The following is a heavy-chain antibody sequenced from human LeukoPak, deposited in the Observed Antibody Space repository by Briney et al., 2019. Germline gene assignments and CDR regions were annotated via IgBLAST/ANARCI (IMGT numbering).Heavy chain of an antibody. Sequence: GGSLRLSCAASGFTFSSYSMNWVRQAPGKGLEWVSSISSSSSYIYYADSVKGRFTISRDNAKNSLYLQMNSLRAEDTAVYYCARGGYDSSGRGYFDYWGQETLVTVSS. J-gene: IGHJ4*02. V-gene: IGHV3-21*01. CDR2: ISSSSSYI. CDR3: ARGGYDSSGRGYFDY. CDR1: GFTFSSYS. D-gene: IGHD3-22*01.